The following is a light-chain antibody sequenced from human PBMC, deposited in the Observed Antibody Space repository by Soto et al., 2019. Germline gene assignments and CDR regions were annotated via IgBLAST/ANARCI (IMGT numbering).Light chain of an antibody. CDR3: QTWDNSTVV. CDR2: EDK. Sequence: SYALTQPPSVSVSPGQTARITCSEDKWGEKFAGWYHQQPGQSPVVVIYEDKKRPSALPERFSGSNSGNTATLTISGTEAMDEADYYCQTWDNSTVVFGGGTQLTVL. CDR1: KWGEKF. V-gene: IGLV3-1*01. J-gene: IGLJ2*01.